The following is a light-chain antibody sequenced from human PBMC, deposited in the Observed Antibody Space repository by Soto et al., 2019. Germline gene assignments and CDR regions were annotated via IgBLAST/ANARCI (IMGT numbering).Light chain of an antibody. V-gene: IGKV3-15*01. Sequence: EIVMTQSPSTLSVSPGERVTLSCRASQSLSSHLAWYQQKPGQAPRLLIYGASTRATDIPARFSGSGSGTEFTLTISSLQSEDFPVYFCQQYNNWPLAFGQGTRLEIK. CDR3: QQYNNWPLA. CDR2: GAS. CDR1: QSLSSH. J-gene: IGKJ5*01.